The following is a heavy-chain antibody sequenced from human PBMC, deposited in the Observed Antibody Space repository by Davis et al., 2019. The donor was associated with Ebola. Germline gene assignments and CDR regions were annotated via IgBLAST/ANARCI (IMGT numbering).Heavy chain of an antibody. J-gene: IGHJ4*02. V-gene: IGHV4-30-4*07. CDR2: IYYSGST. CDR1: GGSISSGGYS. CDR3: ARVDTAMVDY. D-gene: IGHD5-18*01. Sequence: MPSETLSLTCAVSGGSISSGGYSWSWIRQPPGKGLEWIGYIYYSGSTYYNPSLKSRVTISVDTSKNQFSLKLSSVTAADTAVYYWARVDTAMVDYWGQGTLVTVSS.